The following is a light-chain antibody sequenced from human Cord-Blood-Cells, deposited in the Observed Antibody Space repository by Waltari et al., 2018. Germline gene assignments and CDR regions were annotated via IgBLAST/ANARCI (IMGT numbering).Light chain of an antibody. V-gene: IGLV2-14*03. J-gene: IGLJ3*02. CDR2: DVS. Sequence: QSALTQPASVSGSPGQSITITCTGTSSDVGGYNYVSWYQQHPGKAPKLMIYDVSNRPSGVSTRFSGSKSCNTASLTISGLQAEDEADYYCSSYTSSRVFGGGTKLPVL. CDR3: SSYTSSRV. CDR1: SSDVGGYNY.